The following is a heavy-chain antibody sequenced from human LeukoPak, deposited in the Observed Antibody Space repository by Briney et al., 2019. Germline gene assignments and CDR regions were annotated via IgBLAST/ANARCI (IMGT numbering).Heavy chain of an antibody. D-gene: IGHD2-21*02. CDR2: INHSGST. J-gene: IGHJ6*02. CDR3: ASLSMTFYYYYGMDV. V-gene: IGHV4-34*01. CDR1: GGSFSGYY. Sequence: PSETLSLTCAVSGGSFSGYYWSWIRQPPGKGLEWIGEINHSGSTNYNPSVKSRVTISVDTSKNQFSLKLSSVTAADTAVYYCASLSMTFYYYYGMDVRGQGTTVTVSS.